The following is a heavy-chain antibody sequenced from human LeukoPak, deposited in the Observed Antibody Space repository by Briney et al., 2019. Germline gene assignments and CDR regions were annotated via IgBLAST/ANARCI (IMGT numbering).Heavy chain of an antibody. CDR1: RFTFSSYG. V-gene: IGHV3-30*02. J-gene: IGHJ6*03. CDR2: IRYDGSNK. Sequence: PGGSLRLSCAASRFTFSSYGMHWVRQAPGKGLEWVAFIRYDGSNKYYADSVKGRFTISRDNSKNTLYLQMNSLRAEDTAVYYCAKVKQQLPRDYYYMDVWGKGTTVTVSS. CDR3: AKVKQQLPRDYYYMDV. D-gene: IGHD6-13*01.